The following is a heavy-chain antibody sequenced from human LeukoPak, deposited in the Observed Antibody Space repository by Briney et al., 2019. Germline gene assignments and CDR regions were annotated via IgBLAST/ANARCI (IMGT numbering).Heavy chain of an antibody. CDR3: ARDPIDYYDSSGYYYTYGYFDL. Sequence: PGRSLRLSCAASGFTFSSYGMHWVRQAPGKGLEWVAVIWYDGSNKYYADSVKGRFTISRDNSKNTLYLQMNSLRAEDTAVYYCARDPIDYYDSSGYYYTYGYFDLWGRGTLVTVSS. CDR2: IWYDGSNK. V-gene: IGHV3-33*01. D-gene: IGHD3-22*01. J-gene: IGHJ2*01. CDR1: GFTFSSYG.